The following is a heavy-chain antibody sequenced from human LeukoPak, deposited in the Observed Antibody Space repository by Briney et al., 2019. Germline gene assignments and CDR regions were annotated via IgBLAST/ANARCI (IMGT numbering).Heavy chain of an antibody. CDR1: GFTFTSYA. Sequence: GGSLRLSCAASGFTFTSYAMHWVRQAPGKGLEWVAVISYDGSNKYYADSVKGRFTISRDNSKNTLYLQMNSLRGEDTAVYYCARGWDYFDYWRQGTLVTVSS. J-gene: IGHJ4*02. CDR2: ISYDGSNK. CDR3: ARGWDYFDY. D-gene: IGHD5-24*01. V-gene: IGHV3-30-3*01.